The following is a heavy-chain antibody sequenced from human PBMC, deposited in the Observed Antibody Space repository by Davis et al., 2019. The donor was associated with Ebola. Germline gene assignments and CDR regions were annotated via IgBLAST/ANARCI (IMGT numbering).Heavy chain of an antibody. CDR3: ARELKRAKQVSFFDF. J-gene: IGHJ4*02. Sequence: SSVTVSRQASVGTFSSHANSWVRQAPGHGREWTGGIIPIFGTANYAQKFHGRVTITANESTITAYMELSSLRSEDSAVYYCARELKRAKQVSFFDFWGQGTLVTVSS. CDR2: IIPIFGTA. V-gene: IGHV1-69*13. D-gene: IGHD3-16*02. CDR1: VGTFSSHA.